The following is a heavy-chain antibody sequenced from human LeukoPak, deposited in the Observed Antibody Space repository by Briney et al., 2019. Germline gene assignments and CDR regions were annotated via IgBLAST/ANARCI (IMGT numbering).Heavy chain of an antibody. CDR2: INHSGST. CDR1: GGSFSGYY. Sequence: SETLSLTCAVYGGSFSGYYWSWIRQPPGKGLEWIGEINHSGSTNYNPSLKSRVTISVDTSKNQFSLKLSSVTAADTAVYYCARGRLDYWGQGTLVTVSS. CDR3: ARGRLDY. V-gene: IGHV4-34*01. J-gene: IGHJ4*02.